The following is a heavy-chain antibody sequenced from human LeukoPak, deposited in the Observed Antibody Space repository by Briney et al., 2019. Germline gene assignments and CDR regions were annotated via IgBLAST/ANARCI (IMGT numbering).Heavy chain of an antibody. CDR2: ISAYNGNT. D-gene: IGHD2-15*01. J-gene: IGHJ4*02. V-gene: IGHV1-18*04. CDR3: ARDDIVNSSGGSAEFDY. Sequence: ASVKVSRKASGYTCTSYGISWVRQAPGQGLEWMGWISAYNGNTNYAQKLQGRVTMTTDTSTSTAYMELRSLRSDDTAVYYCARDDIVNSSGGSAEFDYWGQGTLVTVSS. CDR1: GYTCTSYG.